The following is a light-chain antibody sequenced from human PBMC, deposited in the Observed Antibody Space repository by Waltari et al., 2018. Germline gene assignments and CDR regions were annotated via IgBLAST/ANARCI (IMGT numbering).Light chain of an antibody. CDR3: QQYYANPRT. CDR2: WAS. CDR1: RNLLYSPNNKNY. J-gene: IGKJ1*01. Sequence: DYVMTQSPDSVAVSLGERAPINCKSSRNLLYSPNNKNYLAWFQQKAGQPPKLLIYWASSRESGVPDRFSGSGSGSDFTLTISSLQAEDVAVYYCQQYYANPRTFGQGTRVEIK. V-gene: IGKV4-1*01.